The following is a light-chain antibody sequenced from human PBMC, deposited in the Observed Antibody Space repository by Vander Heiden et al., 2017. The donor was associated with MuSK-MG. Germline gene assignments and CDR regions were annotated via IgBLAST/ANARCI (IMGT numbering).Light chain of an antibody. CDR3: SSYRRGSGEV. Sequence: QSALTQPAAVSGSPGQSITISCTGTSNDVGNSNYVSWYQQHPGKAPKLMLSGVSSRASGVSNRFSGSKSGNTASLIISGLQAEDEADYYCSSYRRGSGEVFGGGTKVTVL. CDR1: SNDVGNSNY. V-gene: IGLV2-14*01. CDR2: GVS. J-gene: IGLJ2*01.